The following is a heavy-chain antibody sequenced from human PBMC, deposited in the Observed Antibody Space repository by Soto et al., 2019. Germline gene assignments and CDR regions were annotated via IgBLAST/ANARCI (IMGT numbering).Heavy chain of an antibody. D-gene: IGHD4-17*01. Sequence: EVQLVESGGGLVQPGGSLRLSCAASGFTFSSYSMNWVRQAPGKGLEWVSSISSSSSYIYYADSVKGRFTISRDNAKNSLYLQMNSLRAEDTAVYYCARDLRYGDAPYYCGMDVWGQGTTVTVSS. CDR2: ISSSSSYI. CDR3: ARDLRYGDAPYYCGMDV. V-gene: IGHV3-21*01. J-gene: IGHJ6*02. CDR1: GFTFSSYS.